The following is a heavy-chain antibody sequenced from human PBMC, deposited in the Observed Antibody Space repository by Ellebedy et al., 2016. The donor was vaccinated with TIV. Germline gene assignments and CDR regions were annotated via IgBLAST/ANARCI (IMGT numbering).Heavy chain of an antibody. J-gene: IGHJ4*02. V-gene: IGHV3-53*05. Sequence: GESLKISXAASGFTVSGNYMNWVRQAPGKGLEWVSVIYSGGSTFYADSVKGRFTISRDSSKNTLYLQMNSLRAEDTAVYYCARSGASTGGRTFDYWGQGTLVTVSS. CDR3: ARSGASTGGRTFDY. CDR1: GFTVSGNY. D-gene: IGHD1/OR15-1a*01. CDR2: IYSGGST.